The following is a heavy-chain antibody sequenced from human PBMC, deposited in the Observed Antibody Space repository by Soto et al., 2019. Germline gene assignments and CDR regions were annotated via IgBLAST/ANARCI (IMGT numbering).Heavy chain of an antibody. CDR3: ARDGRIRRPDWYFDL. J-gene: IGHJ2*01. CDR2: ISRSGSTI. CDR1: GLTFSSYE. V-gene: IGHV3-48*03. Sequence: EVQLVESGGGLVQPGGSLRLSCAASGLTFSSYEMNWVRQAPGKGLEWVSYISRSGSTIYYADSVKGPVTISRDNAKNSLYLQMNSLRAEDTAVYYCARDGRIRRPDWYFDLWGRGTLVTVSS. D-gene: IGHD2-15*01.